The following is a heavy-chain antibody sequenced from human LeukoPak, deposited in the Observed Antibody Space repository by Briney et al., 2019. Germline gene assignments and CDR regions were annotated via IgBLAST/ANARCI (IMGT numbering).Heavy chain of an antibody. CDR1: GFTFSDYY. D-gene: IGHD6-13*01. CDR2: ISSSGSTI. J-gene: IGHJ5*02. CDR3: ARALAAQQLVHDWFDP. V-gene: IGHV3-11*01. Sequence: GGSLRLSCAASGFTFSDYYMSWIRQAPGKGLEWVSYISSSGSTIYYADSVKGRFTTSRDNAKNSLYLQMNSLRAEDTAVYYCARALAAQQLVHDWFDPWGQGTLVTVSS.